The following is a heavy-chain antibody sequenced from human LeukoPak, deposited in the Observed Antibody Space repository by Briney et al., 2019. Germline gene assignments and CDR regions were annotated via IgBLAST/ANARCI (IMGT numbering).Heavy chain of an antibody. V-gene: IGHV3-9*01. J-gene: IGHJ6*02. CDR3: AKDQDSGYDFYYYGMDV. CDR2: ISWNSGSI. CDR1: GFTFDDYA. Sequence: PGRSLRLSCAVSGFTFDDYAMHWVRQAPGKGLGSVSGISWNSGSIGYADSVKGRFTISRDNAKNSLCLQMNSLRAEDTALYYCAKDQDSGYDFYYYGMDVWGQGTTVTVSS. D-gene: IGHD5-12*01.